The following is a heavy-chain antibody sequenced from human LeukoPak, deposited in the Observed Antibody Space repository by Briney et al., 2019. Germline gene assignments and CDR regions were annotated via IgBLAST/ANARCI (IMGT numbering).Heavy chain of an antibody. V-gene: IGHV3-30*03. CDR2: ISYDGSNK. CDR1: GFTFNNYG. J-gene: IGHJ4*02. Sequence: GGSLRLSCAASGFTFNNYGMHWVRQAPGKGLEWVAVISYDGSNKYYGDSVKGRFSISKDNSRNTLYLQMNSLRSEDTAVYYCATVYSGSYYVDYWGQGTLATVSS. D-gene: IGHD1-26*01. CDR3: ATVYSGSYYVDY.